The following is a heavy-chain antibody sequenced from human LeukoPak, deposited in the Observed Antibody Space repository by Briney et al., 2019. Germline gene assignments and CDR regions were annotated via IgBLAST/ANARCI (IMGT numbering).Heavy chain of an antibody. CDR2: IIPIVNMV. Sequence: ASVKVSCKASGDVFSTYVFTWVRQAPGQGLEWMGGIIPIVNMVDYAEEFQGRVSITADKSTSTAYMEVSGLRSEDTAVYYCARRIGERFGAHEYFDSWGQGTQVTVSS. D-gene: IGHD3-10*01. V-gene: IGHV1-69*17. CDR1: GDVFSTYV. CDR3: ARRIGERFGAHEYFDS. J-gene: IGHJ4*02.